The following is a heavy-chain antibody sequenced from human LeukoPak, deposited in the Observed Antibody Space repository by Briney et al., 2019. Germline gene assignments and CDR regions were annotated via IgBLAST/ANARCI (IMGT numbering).Heavy chain of an antibody. V-gene: IGHV3-9*01. CDR3: AKDIRRWLQFPYG. J-gene: IGHJ4*02. D-gene: IGHD5-12*01. CDR2: ISRNSGSI. Sequence: PGGSLRPSCAASGFTFDDYAMHWVRQAPGKGLEWVSGISRNSGSIGYADSVKGRFTISRDNAKNSLYLQMNSLRAEDTALYYCAKDIRRWLQFPYGWGQGTLVTVSS. CDR1: GFTFDDYA.